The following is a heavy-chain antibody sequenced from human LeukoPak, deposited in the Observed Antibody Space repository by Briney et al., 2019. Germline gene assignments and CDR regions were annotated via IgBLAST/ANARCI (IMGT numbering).Heavy chain of an antibody. J-gene: IGHJ4*02. V-gene: IGHV3-23*01. CDR2: ISPGGDTI. CDR3: ARRTTVVGPAPFDH. Sequence: GGSRGLSCAASGFSFSIYAMSWVRQAPGKGLEWVSAISPGGDTIYYLDSVKGRFTISRDNSKNTLYLQMNSLRAEDTAVYYCARRTTVVGPAPFDHWGQGTLVTVSS. D-gene: IGHD4-23*01. CDR1: GFSFSIYA.